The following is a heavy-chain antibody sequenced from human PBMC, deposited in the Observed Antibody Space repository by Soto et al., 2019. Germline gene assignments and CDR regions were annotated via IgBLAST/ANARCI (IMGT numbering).Heavy chain of an antibody. J-gene: IGHJ4*02. CDR1: GGSINSYY. D-gene: IGHD2-2*01. CDR3: AREVCSTTSCPSGYYFDY. V-gene: IGHV4-59*01. CDR2: IFYLGST. Sequence: SETLSLTCTVSGGSINSYYWTWIRQPPGKGLEWIGYIFYLGSTNYNPSLKSRVTISVDTSKNQFSLKLSSVTAADTAVYYCAREVCSTTSCPSGYYFDYWGQGTLVTVSS.